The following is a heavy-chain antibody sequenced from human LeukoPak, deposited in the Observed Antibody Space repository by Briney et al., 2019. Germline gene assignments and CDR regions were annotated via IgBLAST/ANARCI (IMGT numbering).Heavy chain of an antibody. D-gene: IGHD5-18*01. CDR3: VHDSYGPWWYFDL. CDR2: ISSSSSYI. V-gene: IGHV3-21*01. CDR1: GFTFSNYA. Sequence: PGGSLRLSCAVSGFTFSNYAMNWVRQAPGKGLEWVSSISSSSSYIYYADSVKGRFTISRDNAKNSLYLQMNSLRAEDTAVYYCVHDSYGPWWYFDLWGRGTLVTVSS. J-gene: IGHJ2*01.